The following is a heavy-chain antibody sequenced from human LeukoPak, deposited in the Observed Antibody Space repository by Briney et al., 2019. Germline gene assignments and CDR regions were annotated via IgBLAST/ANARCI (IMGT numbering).Heavy chain of an antibody. Sequence: GGSLRLSCAASGFAFNSYTMTWVRQAPGEGLEWVSTISANGGGAYYADSVQGRLTISRDNSKNTLFLQMNGLRAEDTALYYCAKYAKITAVAGFDYWGQGTLVTVSS. CDR1: GFAFNSYT. V-gene: IGHV3-23*01. J-gene: IGHJ4*02. CDR3: AKYAKITAVAGFDY. CDR2: ISANGGGA. D-gene: IGHD6-19*01.